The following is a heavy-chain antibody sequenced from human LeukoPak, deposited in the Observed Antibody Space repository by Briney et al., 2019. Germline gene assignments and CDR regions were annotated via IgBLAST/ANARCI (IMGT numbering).Heavy chain of an antibody. J-gene: IGHJ3*02. CDR3: ARHVGYCSSTSCHLEAFDI. D-gene: IGHD2-2*01. CDR1: GGSISSSSYY. CDR2: IYYSGST. Sequence: SETLSLTCTVSGGSISSSSYYWGWIRQPPGKGLEWIGSIYYSGSTYYNPSLKSRVTISVDTSKNQFSLKLSSVTAADTAVYYCARHVGYCSSTSCHLEAFDIWGQGTMVTVSS. V-gene: IGHV4-39*01.